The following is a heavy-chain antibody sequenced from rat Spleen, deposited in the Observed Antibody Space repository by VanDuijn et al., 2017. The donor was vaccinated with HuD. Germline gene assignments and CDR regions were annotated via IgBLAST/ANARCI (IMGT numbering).Heavy chain of an antibody. CDR1: GFTFSHYG. V-gene: IGHV5-29*01. D-gene: IGHD1-4*01. J-gene: IGHJ2*01. Sequence: EVQLVESGGGLVQPGRSLKLSCAASGFTFSHYGMAWVRQAPTKGLEWVATLSYDGSATYYRDSVKGRFTLSRDNAKSTLYLQMDSLRSEDTATYYCATGGSGYNLVGWFAYWGQGVMVTVSS. CDR2: LSYDGSAT. CDR3: ATGGSGYNLVGWFAY.